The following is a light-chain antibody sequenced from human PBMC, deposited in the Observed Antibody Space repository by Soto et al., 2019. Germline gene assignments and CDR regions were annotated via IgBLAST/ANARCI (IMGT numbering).Light chain of an antibody. CDR1: QSISGSY. V-gene: IGKV3-20*01. Sequence: EMVLTQSPGTLSWSPGERATLSCGAIQSISGSYLAWYQHKPGQAPRLLIYGASIRATDIPDRFSGSGSGADFTLTISRLELEDFAVYYCQQYGTSIPFGQGTRLEIK. J-gene: IGKJ5*01. CDR2: GAS. CDR3: QQYGTSIP.